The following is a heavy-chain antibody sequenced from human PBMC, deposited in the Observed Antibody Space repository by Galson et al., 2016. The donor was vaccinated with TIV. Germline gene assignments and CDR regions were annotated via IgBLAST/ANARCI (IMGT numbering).Heavy chain of an antibody. CDR1: GYTFTNYI. D-gene: IGHD1-1*01. CDR2: INAGNGNT. V-gene: IGHV1-3*01. Sequence: SVKVSCKASGYTFTNYIMHWVRQAPGQGLEWMGWINAGNGNTKYSQKFQGRVTITRDTSASTAYMELSSLRPEDTAVYYCARDPGYFVYWGQGTLVTVSS. J-gene: IGHJ4*02. CDR3: ARDPGYFVY.